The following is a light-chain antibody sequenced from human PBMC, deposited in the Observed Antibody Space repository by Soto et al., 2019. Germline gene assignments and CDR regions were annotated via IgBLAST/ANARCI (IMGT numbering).Light chain of an antibody. CDR3: QQRSYWLT. CDR1: QSVSSY. CDR2: DAS. J-gene: IGKJ4*01. V-gene: IGKV3-11*01. Sequence: IGLTQSPATLSLSPGEGATLSCRASQSVSSYLAWYQQKPGQAPRLLIYDASNRATGIPARFSGSGSGTDFTLTISSLEPEDFAVYYCQQRSYWLTFGGGTKVDIK.